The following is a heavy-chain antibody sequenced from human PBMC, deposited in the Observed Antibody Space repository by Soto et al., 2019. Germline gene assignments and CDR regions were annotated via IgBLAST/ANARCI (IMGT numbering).Heavy chain of an antibody. CDR1: GFTFRTYG. CDR2: VSPSGGSI. J-gene: IGHJ2*01. CDR3: ARVGAATYWYLDL. Sequence: EVQLLESGGGLVQPGGSLRLSCAASGFTFRTYGMSWVRQAPGEGLEWVSAVSPSGGSIYYADSVQGQFTIPRDNSKNTLYLQIDSRRADDTAVYYCARVGAATYWYLDLWGRGTLVTVSS. D-gene: IGHD1-26*01. V-gene: IGHV3-23*01.